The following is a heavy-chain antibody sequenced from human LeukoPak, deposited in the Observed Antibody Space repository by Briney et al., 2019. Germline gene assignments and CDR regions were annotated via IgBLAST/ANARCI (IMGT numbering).Heavy chain of an antibody. J-gene: IGHJ5*02. Sequence: GESLKISCQGTGYSFTNYWIGWVRQMPGKGLEWMGMISPHDFATRYSPSFQGQVTISADKSITTAYLQWSSLKASDSAVYYCARRCDSGGYRFWFDPWGEGTLVAVCS. D-gene: IGHD3-16*02. V-gene: IGHV5-51*01. CDR3: ARRCDSGGYRFWFDP. CDR1: GYSFTNYW. CDR2: ISPHDFAT.